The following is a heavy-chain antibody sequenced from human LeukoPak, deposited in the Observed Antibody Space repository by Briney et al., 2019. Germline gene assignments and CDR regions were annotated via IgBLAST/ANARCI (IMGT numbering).Heavy chain of an antibody. CDR2: IYPGDSDT. D-gene: IGHD2-15*01. CDR1: GYSFTSYW. CDR3: ARQYCSGGSCYSGVGWFDP. J-gene: IGHJ5*02. V-gene: IGHV5-51*01. Sequence: ESLKISCKGSGYSFTSYWIGWVRQMPGKGLEWMGIIYPGDSDTRYSPSFQGQVTISADKSISTAYLQWSSLKASDTAMYYCARQYCSGGSCYSGVGWFDPWGQGTLVTVSS.